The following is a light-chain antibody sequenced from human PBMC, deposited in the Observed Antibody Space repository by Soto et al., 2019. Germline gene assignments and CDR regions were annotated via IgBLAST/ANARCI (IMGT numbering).Light chain of an antibody. CDR2: GAS. Sequence: EIVLTQSPGTLSLSPGERATLSCRASQSVSSSYLAWYQQKPGQAPRLLISGASNRATGITDRFSGSGSGTDFTLTISRLEPDDFAVYYCHQYGTSPFTFGPGTKVDIK. CDR3: HQYGTSPFT. J-gene: IGKJ3*01. CDR1: QSVSSSY. V-gene: IGKV3-20*01.